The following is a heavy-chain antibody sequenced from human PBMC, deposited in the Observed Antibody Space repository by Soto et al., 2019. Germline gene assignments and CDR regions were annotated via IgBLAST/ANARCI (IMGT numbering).Heavy chain of an antibody. D-gene: IGHD2-21*01. J-gene: IGHJ6*02. V-gene: IGHV5-51*01. CDR2: FYPGDSDN. Sequence: PGESLKISCKGSGYRFTNYWIGWVRQMPGKGLEWMGIFYPGDSDNRYSPSFQGQVTMSADTSTSTAYLQWNSLKASDTAIYFCARPLGEDSGDYYSSYFAMDVWGQGTTVTVSS. CDR3: ARPLGEDSGDYYSSYFAMDV. CDR1: GYRFTNYW.